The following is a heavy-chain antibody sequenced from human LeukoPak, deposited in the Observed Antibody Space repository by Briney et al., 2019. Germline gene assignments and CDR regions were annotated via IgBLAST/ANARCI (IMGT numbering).Heavy chain of an antibody. V-gene: IGHV4-30-4*01. Sequence: SETLSLTCTVSGGSISSGDYYWSWIRQPPGKGLEWIGYIYYSGSTYYNPSLKSRVTISVDTSKNQFSLKLSSVTAADTAVYYCARGSGGGQFGEFNWFDPWGQGTLVTVSS. CDR3: ARGSGGGQFGEFNWFDP. CDR2: IYYSGST. J-gene: IGHJ5*02. D-gene: IGHD3-10*01. CDR1: GGSISSGDYY.